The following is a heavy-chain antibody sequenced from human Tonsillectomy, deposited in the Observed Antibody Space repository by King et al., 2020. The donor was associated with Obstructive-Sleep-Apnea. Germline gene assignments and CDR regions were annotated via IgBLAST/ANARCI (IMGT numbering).Heavy chain of an antibody. V-gene: IGHV1-3*01. D-gene: IGHD2/OR15-2a*01. CDR3: ARVWPLSGMDV. CDR1: GYTFTYYA. Sequence: QLVQSGAEVKKPGASVKISCKASGYTFTYYAINWVRQAPGQRLEWMGWINAGSDTKYSQKFQGRVTITRDTSASTAYMELSSLRSEDTAVYYCARVWPLSGMDVWGQGTTVTVSS. J-gene: IGHJ6*02. CDR2: INAGSDT.